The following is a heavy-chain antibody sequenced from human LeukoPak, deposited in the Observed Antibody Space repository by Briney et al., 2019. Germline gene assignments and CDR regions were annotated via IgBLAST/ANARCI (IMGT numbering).Heavy chain of an antibody. V-gene: IGHV3-30-3*01. Sequence: HPGTSLRLSCAASGFTFSNYAMHWVRQAPGKGLEWVALISYTGSDKYYADSVNGRFTISRDNSKNTLWLQVNTLRAEDSAVYYCARGRYYYDSSGYLDYWGQGTLVTVST. J-gene: IGHJ4*02. D-gene: IGHD3-22*01. CDR1: GFTFSNYA. CDR2: ISYTGSDK. CDR3: ARGRYYYDSSGYLDY.